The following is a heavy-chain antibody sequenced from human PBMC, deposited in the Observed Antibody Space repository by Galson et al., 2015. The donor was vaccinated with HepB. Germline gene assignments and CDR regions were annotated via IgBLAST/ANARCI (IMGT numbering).Heavy chain of an antibody. D-gene: IGHD1-1*01. Sequence: QSGAEVKKPGESLKISCKGSGYSFTSYWIGWVRQMPGKGLEWMGIIYPGDSDTRYSPSFQGQVTISADKSISTAYLQWSSLKASDTAMYYCARQGNWNDDRALNWFDPWGQGTLVTVSS. CDR2: IYPGDSDT. J-gene: IGHJ5*02. CDR3: ARQGNWNDDRALNWFDP. CDR1: GYSFTSYW. V-gene: IGHV5-51*01.